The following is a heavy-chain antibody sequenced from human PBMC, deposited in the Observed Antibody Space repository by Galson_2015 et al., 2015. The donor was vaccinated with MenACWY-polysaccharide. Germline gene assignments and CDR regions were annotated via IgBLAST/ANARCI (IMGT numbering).Heavy chain of an antibody. CDR1: GFTFSSYL. CDR3: ARGYMVRGGYFDP. CDR2: IGTSSSTI. V-gene: IGHV3-48*01. D-gene: IGHD3-10*01. Sequence: SLRLSCAVSGFTFSSYLMTWVRQAPGKGLEWVSYIGTSSSTISYADSVKGRFTISRDNAENSLYLQMNSLRVEDTAVYYCARGYMVRGGYFDPWGQGTLVTVSP. J-gene: IGHJ4*02.